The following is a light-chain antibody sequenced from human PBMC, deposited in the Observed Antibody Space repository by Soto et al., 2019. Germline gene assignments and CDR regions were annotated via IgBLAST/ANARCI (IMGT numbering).Light chain of an antibody. V-gene: IGKV1-39*01. CDR2: AAS. Sequence: DIQMTQSPSTLSASAGARVTITCRASQSMSSWLAWYPPKPGKAPKLLIYAASTLQGGVPSRFSGSGSGTDSTLTIRSLQPEDFATYSCQQSYTPTTFGQGTRVEN. J-gene: IGKJ5*01. CDR1: QSMSSW. CDR3: QQSYTPTT.